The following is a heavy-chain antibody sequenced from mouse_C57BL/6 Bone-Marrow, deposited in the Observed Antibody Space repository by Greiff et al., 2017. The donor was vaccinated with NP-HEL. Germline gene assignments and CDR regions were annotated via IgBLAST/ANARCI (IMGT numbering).Heavy chain of an antibody. CDR1: GFTFSSYG. CDR3: ARGITTVVKAPYAMDY. Sequence: EVMLVESGGDLVKPGGSLKLSCAASGFTFSSYGMSWVRQTPDKRLEWVATISSGGSYTYYPDSVKGRFTISRDNAKNTLYLQMSSLKSEDTAMYYCARGITTVVKAPYAMDYWGQGTSVTVSS. CDR2: ISSGGSYT. D-gene: IGHD1-1*01. J-gene: IGHJ4*01. V-gene: IGHV5-6*01.